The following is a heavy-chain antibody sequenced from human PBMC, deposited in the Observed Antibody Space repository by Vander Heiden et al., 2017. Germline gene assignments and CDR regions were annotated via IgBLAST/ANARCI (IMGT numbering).Heavy chain of an antibody. CDR1: GYTFTRYA. CDR3: ARDPRLAAAGYYYYYGMDV. V-gene: IGHV1-3*01. J-gene: IGHJ6*02. D-gene: IGHD6-13*01. CDR2: INAGNGNT. Sequence: QVQLVQSGAEVKKPGASVKVSCQASGYTFTRYAMHWVRQAPGQRLEWMGWINAGNGNTKYSQKFQGRVTITRDTSASTAYMELSSLRSEDTAVYYCARDPRLAAAGYYYYYGMDVWGQGTTVTVSS.